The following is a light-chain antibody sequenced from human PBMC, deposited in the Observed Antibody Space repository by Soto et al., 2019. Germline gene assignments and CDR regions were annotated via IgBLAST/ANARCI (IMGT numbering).Light chain of an antibody. V-gene: IGKV3-20*01. CDR2: GAS. Sequence: DIVLTQSPATLSLSPGERATLSCRASQNVSTYLAWYQQKPGQAPRLLIYGASNRATGIPDRFSGSGSGTDFTLTISRLEPEDFAVYYCQQYGSSGTFGQGTKVDIK. CDR1: QNVSTY. CDR3: QQYGSSGT. J-gene: IGKJ1*01.